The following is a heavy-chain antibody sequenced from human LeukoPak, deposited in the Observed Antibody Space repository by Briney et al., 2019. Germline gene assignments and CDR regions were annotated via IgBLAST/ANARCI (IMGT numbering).Heavy chain of an antibody. V-gene: IGHV3-21*01. CDR2: ISSSSSYI. CDR3: AVPYGDPDAFDI. Sequence: GGSLRLSCPASGLTFSSYSMNWVRQAPGKGLEWVSSISSSSSYIYYADSVKGRFTISRDNAKNSLYLQMNSLRAEDTAGYYCAVPYGDPDAFDIWGQGTMVTVSS. J-gene: IGHJ3*02. CDR1: GLTFSSYS. D-gene: IGHD4-17*01.